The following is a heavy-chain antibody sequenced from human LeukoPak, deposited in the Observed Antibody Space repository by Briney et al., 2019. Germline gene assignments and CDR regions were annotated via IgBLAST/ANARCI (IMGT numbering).Heavy chain of an antibody. CDR3: ARGGAAADY. CDR2: IYYSGST. D-gene: IGHD6-25*01. Sequence: SETLSLTCAVSGGSISSYYWSWIRQPPGKGLEWIGYIYYSGSTNYNPSLKSRVPISVDTAKNQFSLKLSSVTAADTAVYYCARGGAAADYWGQGTLVTVSS. J-gene: IGHJ4*02. V-gene: IGHV4-59*01. CDR1: GGSISSYY.